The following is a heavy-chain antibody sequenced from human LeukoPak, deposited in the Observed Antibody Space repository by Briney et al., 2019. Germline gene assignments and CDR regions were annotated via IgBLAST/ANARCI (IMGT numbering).Heavy chain of an antibody. CDR1: GFTFSSYG. CDR2: ISSIDGST. Sequence: GGSLRLSCAASGFTFSSYGMSWVRQAPGKGLEWVSGISSIDGSTYYADSVKGRFTVSRDNSKNTLYLQMNSLRDEDTAMYYCIRSKSGNYGLFDYWGQGTLVTVSS. V-gene: IGHV3-23*01. D-gene: IGHD1-26*01. CDR3: IRSKSGNYGLFDY. J-gene: IGHJ4*02.